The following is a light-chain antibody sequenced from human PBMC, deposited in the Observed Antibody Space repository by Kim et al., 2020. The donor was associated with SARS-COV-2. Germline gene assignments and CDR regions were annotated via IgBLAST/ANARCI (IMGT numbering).Light chain of an antibody. J-gene: IGKJ1*01. V-gene: IGKV3D-15*01. CDR3: QQYSNWPLT. CDR1: QTVSSN. CDR2: DTS. Sequence: SPGERATRSGRASQTVSSNFLAWYQQKPGQTPRLLIYDTSSRATGIPARFSGSGSGTEFTLTISTLHSEDFAVYYCQQYSNWPLTFGQGTKVDIK.